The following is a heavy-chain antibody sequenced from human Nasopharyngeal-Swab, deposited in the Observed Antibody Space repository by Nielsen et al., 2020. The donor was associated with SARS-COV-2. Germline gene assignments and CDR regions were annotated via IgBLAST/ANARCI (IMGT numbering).Heavy chain of an antibody. CDR2: IKQSGSGQ. CDR3: ARYCSTTSCPRGFDY. D-gene: IGHD2-2*01. V-gene: IGHV3-7*01. J-gene: IGHJ4*02. Sequence: WIRQPPGTGLEWVAHIKQSGSGQYYVDSVKGRFTISRDNAKNSLSLQMNSLRAEDTAVYYCARYCSTTSCPRGFDYWGQGTLVTVSS.